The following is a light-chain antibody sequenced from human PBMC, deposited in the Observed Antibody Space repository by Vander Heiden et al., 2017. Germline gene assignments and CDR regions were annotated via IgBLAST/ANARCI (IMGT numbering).Light chain of an antibody. CDR1: RLGDKY. CDR3: QAWDNNIMM. Sequence: SYELTQPPSVSVSPGQTASITCSGVRLGDKYACWYTQKPGQSPVLVIYQDNKRPSGIPERFSGSTSANTATLTISGTQPMDEADYYCQAWDNNIMMFGGGTKLTVL. CDR2: QDN. J-gene: IGLJ3*02. V-gene: IGLV3-1*01.